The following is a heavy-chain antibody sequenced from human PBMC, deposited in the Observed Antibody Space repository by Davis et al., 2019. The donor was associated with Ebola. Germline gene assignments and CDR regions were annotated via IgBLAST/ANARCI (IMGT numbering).Heavy chain of an antibody. Sequence: ASVKVSCKASGYTFTSYYMHWVRQAPGQGLEWMGIINPSGGSTSYAQKFQGRVTMTTDTSTSTAYMEVGSLRSDDTAVYYCARAQFPTTSDYWGQGTLVTVSS. D-gene: IGHD1-1*01. CDR2: INPSGGST. V-gene: IGHV1-46*01. J-gene: IGHJ4*02. CDR3: ARAQFPTTSDY. CDR1: GYTFTSYY.